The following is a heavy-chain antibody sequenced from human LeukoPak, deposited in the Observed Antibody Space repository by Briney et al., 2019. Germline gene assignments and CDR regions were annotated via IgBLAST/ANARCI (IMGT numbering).Heavy chain of an antibody. J-gene: IGHJ4*02. V-gene: IGHV3-74*01. CDR2: INSDGSST. CDR1: GFTFSSYW. Sequence: GGSLRLSCAASGFTFSSYWMHWVRQAPGKGLVWVSRINSDGSSTSYADSVKGRFTISRDNAKNTLYLQMNSLRAEDTAVYYCASRFCTSTSCSHFDYWGQGTLVTVSS. D-gene: IGHD2-2*01. CDR3: ASRFCTSTSCSHFDY.